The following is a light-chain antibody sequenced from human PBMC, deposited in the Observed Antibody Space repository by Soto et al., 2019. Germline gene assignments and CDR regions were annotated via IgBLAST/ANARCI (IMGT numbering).Light chain of an antibody. CDR1: QSVPSTY. CDR3: QQFGNSPWT. CDR2: GTS. V-gene: IGKV3-20*01. Sequence: VLSQSPCRLSLSPGETATLSCRASQSVPSTYFAWYQQKSGQPPRLLISGTSNRATGIPDRFSGSGSGRDFTLTISRLEPEDFAVYFCQQFGNSPWTFGQGTKVDI. J-gene: IGKJ1*01.